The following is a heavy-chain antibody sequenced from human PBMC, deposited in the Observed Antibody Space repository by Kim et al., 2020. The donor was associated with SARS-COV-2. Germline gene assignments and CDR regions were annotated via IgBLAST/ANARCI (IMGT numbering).Heavy chain of an antibody. J-gene: IGHJ4*02. V-gene: IGHV4-39*07. CDR3: ARANPSGYALPFDY. CDR1: GGSISSSSYY. Sequence: SETLSLTCTVSGGSISSSSYYWGWIRQPPGKGLEWIGSIYYSGSTYYNPSLKSRVTISVDTSKNQFSLKLSSVTAPDTAVYYCARANPSGYALPFDYWGQGTLVTVSS. CDR2: IYYSGST. D-gene: IGHD5-12*01.